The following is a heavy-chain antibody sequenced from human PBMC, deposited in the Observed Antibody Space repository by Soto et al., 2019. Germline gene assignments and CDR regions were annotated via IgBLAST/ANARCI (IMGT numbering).Heavy chain of an antibody. D-gene: IGHD4-4*01. CDR2: ITSSGSPI. CDR1: GFTFSDYY. CDR3: ARGAFTGWFDP. V-gene: IGHV3-11*01. J-gene: IGHJ5*02. Sequence: GGSLRLSCAASGFTFSDYYRSWIRQAPGKGLECVSYITSSGSPIYYADSVKGRFTISRDNAKNSLYLQMNSLRAEDTAVYYCARGAFTGWFDPWGQGTLVTVSS.